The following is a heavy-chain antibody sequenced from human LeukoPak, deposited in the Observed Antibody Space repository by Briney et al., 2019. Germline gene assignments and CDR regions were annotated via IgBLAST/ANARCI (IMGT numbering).Heavy chain of an antibody. Sequence: GGSLRLTCAASGFTFSSYAMSWVRQAPGKGLEWVSAISGSGGSTYYADSVKGRFTISRDNSKNTLYLQMSSLRAEDTAVYYCAKWSPYGGNPGYWGQGTLVTVSS. D-gene: IGHD4-23*01. CDR1: GFTFSSYA. J-gene: IGHJ4*02. V-gene: IGHV3-23*01. CDR3: AKWSPYGGNPGY. CDR2: ISGSGGST.